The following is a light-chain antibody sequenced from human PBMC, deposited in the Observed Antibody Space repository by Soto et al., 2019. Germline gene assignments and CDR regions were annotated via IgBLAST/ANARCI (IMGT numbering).Light chain of an antibody. CDR2: GAS. Sequence: EVVMTQSPATLSVSLGDRATLSCRASQSVSSNLAWYQQKPGQGPRLLIYGASTRATGIPARFSGSGSGTEFTLTISSLQSEDFAVYSCQQYNNWPRTVGGGTKVDSK. CDR3: QQYNNWPRT. CDR1: QSVSSN. J-gene: IGKJ4*01. V-gene: IGKV3-15*01.